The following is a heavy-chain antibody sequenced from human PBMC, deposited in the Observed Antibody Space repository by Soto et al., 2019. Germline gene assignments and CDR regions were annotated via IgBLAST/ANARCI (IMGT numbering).Heavy chain of an antibody. CDR1: GYIFTSFA. D-gene: IGHD1-26*01. J-gene: IGHJ4*02. CDR3: AREPTVGGRARWHYLDN. CDR2: INTGDGNT. V-gene: IGHV1-3*04. Sequence: QVQLVQSGAEVTAPGASVKVSCKASGYIFTSFALHWVRQAPGKGLEWMGWINTGDGNTRYSQRFQDRVTISRDISSTTAYLELGRPTSEDTAVYYCAREPTVGGRARWHYLDNWGQGTRVTVSP.